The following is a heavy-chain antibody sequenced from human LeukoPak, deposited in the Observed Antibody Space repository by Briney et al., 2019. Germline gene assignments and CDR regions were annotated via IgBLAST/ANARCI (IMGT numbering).Heavy chain of an antibody. CDR1: GGTFSSYA. V-gene: IGHV1-69*04. Sequence: ASVKVSCKASGGTFSSYAISWVRQAPGQGLEWMGRIIPILGIANYAQKFQGRVTITADKSTSTAYMELSSLRSEDTAVYYCARDYSGYDYDDPGIVAAGLDYWGQGTLVTVSS. CDR3: ARDYSGYDYDDPGIVAAGLDY. D-gene: IGHD5-12*01. J-gene: IGHJ4*02. CDR2: IIPILGIA.